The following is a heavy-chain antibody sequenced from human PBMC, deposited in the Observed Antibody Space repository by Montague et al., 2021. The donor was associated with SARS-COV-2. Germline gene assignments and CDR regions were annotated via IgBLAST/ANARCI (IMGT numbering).Heavy chain of an antibody. V-gene: IGHV3-21*01. CDR1: GFMYSDYS. CDR3: TRDLGPHYDKLTGYSN. D-gene: IGHD3-9*01. CDR2: ISPTSFYI. J-gene: IGHJ4*02. Sequence: SLRLSCAASGFMYSDYSMNWVRQAPGKRLEWVSSISPTSFYIYYADSVKGRFTISRDNAENALFLHMSSLRVEDTAVYYCTRDLGPHYDKLTGYSNWGQGTQVTVSS.